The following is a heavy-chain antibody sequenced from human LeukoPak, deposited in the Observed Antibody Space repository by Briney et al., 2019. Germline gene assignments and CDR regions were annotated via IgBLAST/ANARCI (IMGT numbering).Heavy chain of an antibody. V-gene: IGHV4-59*01. CDR3: ARVRGYCSGGSCGYNWFDP. Sequence: SETLSLTCTVSGGSISSYYWGWIRQPPGKGLEWIGYIYYSGSTNYNPSLKSRVTISVDTSKNQFSLKLSSVTAADTAVYYCARVRGYCSGGSCGYNWFDPWGQGTLVTVSS. J-gene: IGHJ5*02. CDR1: GGSISSYY. CDR2: IYYSGST. D-gene: IGHD2-15*01.